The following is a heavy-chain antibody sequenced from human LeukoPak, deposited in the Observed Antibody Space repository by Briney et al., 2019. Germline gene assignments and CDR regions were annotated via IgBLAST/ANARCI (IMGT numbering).Heavy chain of an antibody. Sequence: SETLSLTCAVYGGSFSGYYWSWIRQPPGKGLEWIGEINHSGSTNYNPSLKSRVTISVDTSKNQFSLKLSSVTAADTAVYYCAAWFGELFDYWGQGTLVTVSS. CDR2: INHSGST. CDR1: GGSFSGYY. D-gene: IGHD3-10*01. V-gene: IGHV4-34*01. J-gene: IGHJ4*02. CDR3: AAWFGELFDY.